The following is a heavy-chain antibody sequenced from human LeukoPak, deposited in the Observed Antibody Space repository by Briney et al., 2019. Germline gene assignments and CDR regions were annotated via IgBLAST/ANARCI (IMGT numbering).Heavy chain of an antibody. CDR1: GGSFSGYY. V-gene: IGHV4-34*01. CDR2: INHSGST. Sequence: KPSETLSLTCAVYGGSFSGYYWSWIRQPPGKGLEWIGEINHSGSTNYNPSLKSRVTISVDTSKNQFSLKLSSVTAADTAVYYCARGKRRYRNYYYCMDAWGQGTTVTVSS. D-gene: IGHD1-14*01. J-gene: IGHJ6*02. CDR3: ARGKRRYRNYYYCMDA.